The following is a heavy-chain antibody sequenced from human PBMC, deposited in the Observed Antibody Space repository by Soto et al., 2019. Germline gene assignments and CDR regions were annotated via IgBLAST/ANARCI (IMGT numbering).Heavy chain of an antibody. CDR3: ANPGYSSGWSNPYYYYGMDV. V-gene: IGHV3-23*01. Sequence: GGSLRLSCAASGFTFSSYAMSWVRQAPGKGLEWVSAISGSGGSTYYADSVKGRFTISRDNSKNMLYLQMNSLRAEDTAVYYCANPGYSSGWSNPYYYYGMDVWGQGTTVTVSS. CDR1: GFTFSSYA. J-gene: IGHJ6*02. D-gene: IGHD6-19*01. CDR2: ISGSGGST.